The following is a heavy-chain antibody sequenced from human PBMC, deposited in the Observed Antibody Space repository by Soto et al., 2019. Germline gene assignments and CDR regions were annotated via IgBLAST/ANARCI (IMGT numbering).Heavy chain of an antibody. CDR3: AHIPNYYQYDWFDP. CDR2: IYWDDDK. CDR1: GFSLTTRGVG. Sequence: QITLKESGPPLVKPTQTLTLTCTFSGFSLTTRGVGVGWIRQPPGKALECLALIYWDDDKRYSPSLQSRLSITQATSKNQVVLTMTNVDPVDTATYYCAHIPNYYQYDWFDPWGQGTLVSVSS. J-gene: IGHJ5*02. V-gene: IGHV2-5*02. D-gene: IGHD3-16*01.